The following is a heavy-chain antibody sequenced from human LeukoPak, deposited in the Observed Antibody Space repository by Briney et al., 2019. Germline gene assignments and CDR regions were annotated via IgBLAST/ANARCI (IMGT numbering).Heavy chain of an antibody. CDR2: INPNSGAT. CDR1: GYTFTDYY. CDR3: ARGIALPSGEGYFDP. V-gene: IGHV1-2*02. Sequence: ASVKVSCKTSGYTFTDYYLHWVRQAPAQGLEWMGWINPNSGATNYAQKFQGRVTMTRDTSISTAYMELSRLRSDDTAVYYCARGIALPSGEGYFDPWGQGTLVTVSS. J-gene: IGHJ5*02. D-gene: IGHD6-19*01.